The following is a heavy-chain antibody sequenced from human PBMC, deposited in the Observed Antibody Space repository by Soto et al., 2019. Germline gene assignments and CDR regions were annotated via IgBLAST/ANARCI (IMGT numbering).Heavy chain of an antibody. Sequence: SETLSLTCTISGGSISSYYWSWIRQTPAKGLEWIGYVYFSGSTNYNPSLKSRVLISIDTSRNQFSLKLNAVTAADTAVYYCTRDLDIGHRCYGQRNGWGQGKTVTVS. V-gene: IGHV4-59*01. CDR2: VYFSGST. J-gene: IGHJ6*02. D-gene: IGHD5-12*01. CDR1: GGSISSYY. CDR3: TRDLDIGHRCYGQRNG.